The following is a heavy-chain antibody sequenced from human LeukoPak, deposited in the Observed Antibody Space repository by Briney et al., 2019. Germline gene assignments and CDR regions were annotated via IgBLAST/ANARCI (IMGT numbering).Heavy chain of an antibody. CDR1: GFTVSGNY. V-gene: IGHV3-53*01. Sequence: GGSLRLSCAASGFTVSGNYMSWVRQAPGKGLEWVSVIYSGGGTYYADSVKGRFTISRDNAKNSLYLQMNSLRAEDTAVYYCATKPDIVVVPAAIGQDYYYYYMDVWGKGTTVTVSS. J-gene: IGHJ6*03. CDR2: IYSGGGT. CDR3: ATKPDIVVVPAAIGQDYYYYYMDV. D-gene: IGHD2-2*02.